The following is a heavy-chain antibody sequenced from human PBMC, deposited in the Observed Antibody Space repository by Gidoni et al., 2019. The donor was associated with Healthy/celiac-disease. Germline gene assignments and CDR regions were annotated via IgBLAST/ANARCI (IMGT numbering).Heavy chain of an antibody. Sequence: QVQLQESGPGLVKPSETLSLTCTVPGGSLSSYYWSWIRQPPGKGLEWIGYIYYSGSTNYNPPLKSRVTISVDTSKNQFSLKLSSVTAADTAVYYCARDKGGDSGYDLFDYWGQGTLVTVSS. CDR1: GGSLSSYY. J-gene: IGHJ4*02. CDR3: ARDKGGDSGYDLFDY. V-gene: IGHV4-59*01. D-gene: IGHD5-12*01. CDR2: IYYSGST.